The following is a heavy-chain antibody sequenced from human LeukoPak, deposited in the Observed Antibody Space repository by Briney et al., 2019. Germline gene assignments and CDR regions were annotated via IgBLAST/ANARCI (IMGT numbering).Heavy chain of an antibody. CDR1: GYTFTGYY. CDR3: ARVRNVLRFLEWSYYFDY. D-gene: IGHD3-3*01. J-gene: IGHJ4*02. CDR2: INPNSGGT. Sequence: ASVKVSCKASGYTFTGYYMHWVRQAPGQGLEWMGWINPNSGGTNYAQKFQGRVTMTRDTSISTAYMELSSLRSEDTAVYYCARVRNVLRFLEWSYYFDYWGQGTLVTVSS. V-gene: IGHV1-2*02.